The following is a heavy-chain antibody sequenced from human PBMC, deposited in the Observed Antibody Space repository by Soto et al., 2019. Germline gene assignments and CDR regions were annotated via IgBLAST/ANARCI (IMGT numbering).Heavy chain of an antibody. Sequence: QVRLVESGGGVVQPGRSLRLSCTASGFSFSSYAMYWFRQPPGKGLEWVAVISHDGINKHYADSVKGRVTGPRDNSNHSLDLQLNSLRGEDTAMYYCARDMYSSDYFVKWFEPWGQGTLVTVSS. D-gene: IGHD6-19*01. CDR2: ISHDGINK. CDR1: GFSFSSYA. V-gene: IGHV3-30-3*01. J-gene: IGHJ5*02. CDR3: ARDMYSSDYFVKWFEP.